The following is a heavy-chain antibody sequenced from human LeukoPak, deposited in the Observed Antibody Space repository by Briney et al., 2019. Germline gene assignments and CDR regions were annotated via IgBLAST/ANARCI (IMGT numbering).Heavy chain of an antibody. CDR1: GYSFTSCG. CDR3: ARGLGNYPEIPLDY. Sequence: ASVKVSCKASGYSFTSCGISWVRQAPGQGLEWMGWISAYNGNTNYPQKLQGRVTMTTDTSTSTAYMELRSLRSDDTAVFYCARGLGNYPEIPLDYWGQGTLVTVSS. CDR2: ISAYNGNT. D-gene: IGHD3-16*02. V-gene: IGHV1-18*01. J-gene: IGHJ4*02.